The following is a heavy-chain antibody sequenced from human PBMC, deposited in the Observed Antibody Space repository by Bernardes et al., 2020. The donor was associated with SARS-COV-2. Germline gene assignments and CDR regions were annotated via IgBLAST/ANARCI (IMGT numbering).Heavy chain of an antibody. CDR1: GFTFSSYG. CDR3: ARDEYCSSTSCYTHAHYYYYGMDV. Sequence: GGSLRLSCAASGFTFSSYGMNWVRQAPGKGLEWVSSISSSSSYIYYADSVKGRFTISRDNAKNSLYLQMNSLRAEDTAVYYCARDEYCSSTSCYTHAHYYYYGMDVWGQGTTVTVSS. CDR2: ISSSSSYI. D-gene: IGHD2-2*01. V-gene: IGHV3-21*01. J-gene: IGHJ6*02.